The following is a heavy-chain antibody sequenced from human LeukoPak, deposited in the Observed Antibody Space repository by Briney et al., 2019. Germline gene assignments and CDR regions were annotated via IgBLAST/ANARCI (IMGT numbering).Heavy chain of an antibody. CDR2: IGASGADT. CDR1: GLTVSNNH. J-gene: IGHJ3*01. D-gene: IGHD3-22*01. CDR3: ARRPRDTSGYYLGAFHD. V-gene: IGHV3-53*01. Sequence: NPGGSLRLSCAVSGLTVSNNHMSWVRQAPGKGLEWVSVIGASGADTYYSDSVKGRFTVSRDNSQNTLFLHMSSLRAEDTAVYFCARRPRDTSGYYLGAFHDWGQGTTVTVSS.